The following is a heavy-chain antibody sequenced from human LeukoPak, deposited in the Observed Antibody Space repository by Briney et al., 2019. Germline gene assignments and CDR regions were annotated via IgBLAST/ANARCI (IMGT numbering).Heavy chain of an antibody. V-gene: IGHV4-34*01. Sequence: SETLSLTCAVYGGSFSGYYWSWIRQPPGEGLEWIGEINHSGSTNYNPSLKSRVTISVDTSKNQFSLKLSSVTAADTAVYYCARGGYSNYPVPPRFDPWGQGTLVTVSS. J-gene: IGHJ5*02. D-gene: IGHD4-11*01. CDR1: GGSFSGYY. CDR3: ARGGYSNYPVPPRFDP. CDR2: INHSGST.